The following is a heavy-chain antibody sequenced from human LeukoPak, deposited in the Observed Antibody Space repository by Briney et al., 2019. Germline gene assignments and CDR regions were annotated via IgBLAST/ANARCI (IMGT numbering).Heavy chain of an antibody. CDR2: IYYSGST. J-gene: IGHJ4*02. CDR1: GGSISSSSYY. V-gene: IGHV4-39*01. CDR3: ARHSAWFGGQGPFDY. Sequence: SETLSLTCTVSGGSISSSSYYWGWIRQPPGKGLEWIGSIYYSGSTYYNPSLKSRVTISVDTSKNQFSLKLSSVTAADTAVYYCARHSAWFGGQGPFDYWGQGTLVTVSS. D-gene: IGHD3-10*01.